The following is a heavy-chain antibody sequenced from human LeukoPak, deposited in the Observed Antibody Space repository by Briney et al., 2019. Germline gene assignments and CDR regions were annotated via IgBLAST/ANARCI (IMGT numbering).Heavy chain of an antibody. Sequence: GGSLRLSCAASGFTVSSNYMSWVRQAPGKGLEWVSTIYSGGSTYYADSVKGRFTISRDNSKNMLYLQMNSLRAEDTAVYYCARLGYCSSTSCYPYASDIWGQGTMVTVSS. CDR3: ARLGYCSSTSCYPYASDI. J-gene: IGHJ3*02. CDR1: GFTVSSNY. V-gene: IGHV3-53*01. D-gene: IGHD2-2*01. CDR2: IYSGGST.